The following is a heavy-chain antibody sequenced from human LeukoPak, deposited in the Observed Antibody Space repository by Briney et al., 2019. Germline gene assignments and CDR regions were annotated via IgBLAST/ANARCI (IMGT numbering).Heavy chain of an antibody. Sequence: PGGSLRLSCAASGFTFSVSDMHWVRQASGKGLEWVGRIRSKANSYATAYAASVKGRFTISRDDSKNTAYLQMNSLKTEDTAVYYCTRDSSVSPPSRGWFDPWGQGTLVTVSS. CDR2: IRSKANSYAT. J-gene: IGHJ5*02. CDR3: TRDSSVSPPSRGWFDP. V-gene: IGHV3-73*01. CDR1: GFTFSVSD. D-gene: IGHD3-22*01.